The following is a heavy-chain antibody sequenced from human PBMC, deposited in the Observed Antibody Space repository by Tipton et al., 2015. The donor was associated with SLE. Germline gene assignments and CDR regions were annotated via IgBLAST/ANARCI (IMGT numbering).Heavy chain of an antibody. J-gene: IGHJ4*02. CDR2: IYSGGSST. Sequence: SLRLSCAASGFNFGSYAMHWVRQAPGKGLEWVSVIYSGGSSTYYADSVKGRFTISRDNSKNTLYLQMNSLRAEDTAVYYCARGLTHYFDYWGQGTLVTVSS. V-gene: IGHV3-23*03. CDR1: GFNFGSYA. D-gene: IGHD1-20*01. CDR3: ARGLTHYFDY.